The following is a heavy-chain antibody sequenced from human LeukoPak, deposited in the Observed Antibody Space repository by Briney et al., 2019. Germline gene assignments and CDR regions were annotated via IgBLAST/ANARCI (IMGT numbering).Heavy chain of an antibody. J-gene: IGHJ4*02. V-gene: IGHV3-64*01. D-gene: IGHD3-16*01. Sequence: PGGSLRLSCAASGFTFSSYAMHWVRQAPGKGLEYVSAISSNGGSTYYANSVKGRFTISRDNSKNSLYLQMNSLRTEDTALYYCAKDMALGQLLGDFDYWGQGTLVTVSS. CDR3: AKDMALGQLLGDFDY. CDR1: GFTFSSYA. CDR2: ISSNGGST.